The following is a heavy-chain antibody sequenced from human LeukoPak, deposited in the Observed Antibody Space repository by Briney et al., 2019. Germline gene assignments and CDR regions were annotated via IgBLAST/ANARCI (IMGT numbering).Heavy chain of an antibody. Sequence: GGSLRLSRAASGFTFSSYWMSWVRQAPGKGLEWVANIKQDGSEKYYVDSVKGRFTISRDNAKNSLYLQMNSLRAEDTAVYYCARVNNFWSGNYYMDVWGKGTTVTVSS. V-gene: IGHV3-7*01. D-gene: IGHD3-3*01. J-gene: IGHJ6*03. CDR3: ARVNNFWSGNYYMDV. CDR1: GFTFSSYW. CDR2: IKQDGSEK.